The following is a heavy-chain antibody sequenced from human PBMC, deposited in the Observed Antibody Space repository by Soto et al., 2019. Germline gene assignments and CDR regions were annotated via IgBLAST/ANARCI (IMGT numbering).Heavy chain of an antibody. CDR3: ARDGREASGMDV. CDR1: DGSMSSHC. D-gene: IGHD1-26*01. Sequence: SETLSLTCTVSDGSMSSHCWSWLRQAPGTGLEWIGHIYYRGSTNYNPYLRSRGTISVDESKSQFSMKMNSGTTADTAVYYCARDGREASGMDVWGQGTKVT. V-gene: IGHV4-59*11. J-gene: IGHJ6*02. CDR2: IYYRGST.